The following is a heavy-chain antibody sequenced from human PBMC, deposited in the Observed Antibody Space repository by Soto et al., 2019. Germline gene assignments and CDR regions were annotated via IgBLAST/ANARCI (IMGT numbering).Heavy chain of an antibody. Sequence: GGSLRLSCAASGFTFSSYAMSWVRQAPGKGLEWVSAISGSGGSTYYADSVKGRFTISRDNSNNTLYLQMNSLRAEDTALYYCAKKEGSTGWYPPFDDWGQGTLVTVAS. CDR2: ISGSGGST. CDR1: GFTFSSYA. CDR3: AKKEGSTGWYPPFDD. V-gene: IGHV3-23*01. J-gene: IGHJ4*02. D-gene: IGHD6-19*01.